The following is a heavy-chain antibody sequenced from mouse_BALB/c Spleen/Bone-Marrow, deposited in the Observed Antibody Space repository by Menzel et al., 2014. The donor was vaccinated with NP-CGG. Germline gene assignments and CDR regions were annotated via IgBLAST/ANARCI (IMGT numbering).Heavy chain of an antibody. CDR3: AGWGITSYYFDY. D-gene: IGHD2-4*01. CDR2: TYPADGGT. J-gene: IGHJ2*01. V-gene: IGHV1-82*01. CDR1: GYTFSPSW. Sequence: QAQLQQPGPELMKPGASVKISCPASGYTFSPSWMNWVKKRPGQGLERLGRTYPADGGTHYNGKFKGKATLTADKTASTAYMQLSSLTSVDSAVYFCAGWGITSYYFDYWGQGTTLTVSS.